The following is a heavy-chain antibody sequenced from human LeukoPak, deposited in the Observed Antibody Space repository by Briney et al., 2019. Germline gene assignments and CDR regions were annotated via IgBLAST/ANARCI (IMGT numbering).Heavy chain of an antibody. Sequence: ASVKVSCKASGYTFTGYYMHWVRQAPGQGLEWMGWINPNSGGTNYAQKCQGRVTMTRDTSISTAYMELSRLRSDDTAVYYCARVAFVVSRWAFDIWGQGTMVTVSS. D-gene: IGHD2-8*02. CDR3: ARVAFVVSRWAFDI. V-gene: IGHV1-2*02. CDR2: INPNSGGT. J-gene: IGHJ3*02. CDR1: GYTFTGYY.